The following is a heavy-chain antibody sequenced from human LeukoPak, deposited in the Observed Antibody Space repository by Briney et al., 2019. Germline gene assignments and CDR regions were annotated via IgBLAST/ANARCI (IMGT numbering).Heavy chain of an antibody. CDR1: GGSISSGGYS. CDR3: ARVISGGDYIFDY. Sequence: SQTLSLTCAVSGGSISSGGYSWSWIRQPPGKGLEWIGYIYHSGSTYYNPSLKSRVTISVDRSENQFSLKLSSVTAADTAVYYCARVISGGDYIFDYWGQGTLVTVSS. D-gene: IGHD4-17*01. J-gene: IGHJ4*02. CDR2: IYHSGST. V-gene: IGHV4-30-2*01.